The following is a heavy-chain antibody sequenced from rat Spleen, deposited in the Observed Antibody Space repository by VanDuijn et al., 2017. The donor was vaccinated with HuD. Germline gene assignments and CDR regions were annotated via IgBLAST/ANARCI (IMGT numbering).Heavy chain of an antibody. V-gene: IGHV3-1*01. CDR2: ISYSGST. CDR3: ARYRGSLQWPFDY. J-gene: IGHJ2*01. CDR1: DYSITSNY. D-gene: IGHD1-1*01. Sequence: EVQLQESGPGLVKPSQSLSLTCSVTDYSITSNYWGWIRKFPGNKMEWMGYISYSGSTDYNPSLKSRISITRATSKNQFFLQLNSVTTEDTATYYCARYRGSLQWPFDYWGQGVMVTVSS.